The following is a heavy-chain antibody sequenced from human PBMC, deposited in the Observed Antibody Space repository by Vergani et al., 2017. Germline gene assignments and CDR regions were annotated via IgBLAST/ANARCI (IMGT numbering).Heavy chain of an antibody. CDR1: GGSISSHY. D-gene: IGHD5-18*01. J-gene: IGHJ4*02. V-gene: IGHV4-59*11. CDR2: IDYSGST. CDR3: ATSRGYSYGQLDY. Sequence: QVQLQESGPGLVKPSETLSLTCTVSGGSISSHYWSWIRQPPGKGLEWIGYIDYSGSTNYNPSLKSRVTISVDTSKNQFSMKLSSVTAADTAVYYCATSRGYSYGQLDYWGQGTLVTVSS.